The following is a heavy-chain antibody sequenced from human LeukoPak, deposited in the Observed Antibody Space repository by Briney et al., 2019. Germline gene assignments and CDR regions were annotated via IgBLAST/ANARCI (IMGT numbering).Heavy chain of an antibody. J-gene: IGHJ6*02. V-gene: IGHV3-9*01. CDR1: GFTLDDYS. D-gene: IGHD4-17*01. CDR3: AKGPVTTVTNDYYYGMDV. CDR2: ISWNSGSI. Sequence: GGSLRLSCAASGFTLDDYSMHWVRQARGKGLEWVSGISWNSGSIGYADSVKGRFTISRDNAKNSLYLQMNSLRAEDTALYYCAKGPVTTVTNDYYYGMDVWGQGTTVTVSS.